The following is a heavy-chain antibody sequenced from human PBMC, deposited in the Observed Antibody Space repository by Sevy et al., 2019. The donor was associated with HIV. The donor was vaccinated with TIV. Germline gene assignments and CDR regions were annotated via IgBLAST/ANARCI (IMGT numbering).Heavy chain of an antibody. CDR1: GYTFTGYY. V-gene: IGHV1-2*06. J-gene: IGHJ3*02. CDR2: INPNSGGT. Sequence: ASVKVSCKASGYTFTGYYMHWVRQAPGQGLEWMGRINPNSGGTNYAEKFQGRVTMTRDTSISTAYMELSRLRSDDTAVYYCARISRCSYGHGPAFDIWGQGTMVTVSS. CDR3: ARISRCSYGHGPAFDI. D-gene: IGHD5-18*01.